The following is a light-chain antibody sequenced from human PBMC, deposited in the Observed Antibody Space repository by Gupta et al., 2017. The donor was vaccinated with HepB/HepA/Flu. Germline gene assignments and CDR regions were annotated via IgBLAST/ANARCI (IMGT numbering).Light chain of an antibody. CDR3: QSADSSGTYV. V-gene: IGLV3-25*03. CDR2: KDS. Sequence: SYELTQPPPVSVSPGQTARIPCSGDALPKQYAYWYQQKPGQAPVLVIYKDSERPSGIHERFSGSSSGTTVTLTISGVQAEDEADYYCQSADSSGTYVFGTGTKVTVL. CDR1: ALPKQY. J-gene: IGLJ1*01.